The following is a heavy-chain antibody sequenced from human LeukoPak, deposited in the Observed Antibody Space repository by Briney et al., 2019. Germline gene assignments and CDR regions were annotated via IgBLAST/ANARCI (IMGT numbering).Heavy chain of an antibody. CDR2: ISGSGGST. J-gene: IGHJ4*02. CDR1: GFTFSSYA. Sequence: GGSLRLSCAASGFTFSSYAMSWVRQAPGKGLGWVSAISGSGGSTYYADSVKGRFTISRDNSKNTLYLQMNSLRAEDTAVYYCAKYPSNYYDSSGRRYYFDYWGQGTLVTVSS. D-gene: IGHD3-22*01. CDR3: AKYPSNYYDSSGRRYYFDY. V-gene: IGHV3-23*01.